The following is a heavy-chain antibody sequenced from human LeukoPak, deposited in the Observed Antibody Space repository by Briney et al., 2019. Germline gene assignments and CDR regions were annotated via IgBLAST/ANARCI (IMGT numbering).Heavy chain of an antibody. Sequence: GSLRLSCAASGFTFSSYWMSWVRQAPWKGLEWIGSIYHSGSTYYNPSLKSRVTISVDTSKNQFSLKLSSVTAADTAVYYCASVLLWFGELAFDYWGQGTLVTVSS. CDR2: IYHSGST. CDR1: GFTFSSYW. J-gene: IGHJ4*02. V-gene: IGHV4-38-2*01. D-gene: IGHD3-10*01. CDR3: ASVLLWFGELAFDY.